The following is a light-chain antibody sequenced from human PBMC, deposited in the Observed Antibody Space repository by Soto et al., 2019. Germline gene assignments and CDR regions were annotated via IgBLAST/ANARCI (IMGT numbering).Light chain of an antibody. Sequence: DIQMTQSPSSLSASVGDRVTITCRASQSISSYLNWYQQKPGQAPKLLIYAASSLQSGVPSRFSGSGSGTDCTLTISSLLPEDFATYYCQQSYSTPATFGGGTKVEIK. CDR3: QQSYSTPAT. J-gene: IGKJ4*01. V-gene: IGKV1-39*01. CDR2: AAS. CDR1: QSISSY.